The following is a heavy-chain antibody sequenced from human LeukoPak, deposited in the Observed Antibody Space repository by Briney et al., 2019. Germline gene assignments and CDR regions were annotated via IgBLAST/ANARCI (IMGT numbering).Heavy chain of an antibody. CDR3: ARDSLMSSSHLGY. CDR1: GFTFNSFA. V-gene: IGHV3-33*01. Sequence: PGGSLRLSCAASGFTFNSFAMHWVRQAPGKGLEWVAVIWYDGSHTYYVDSVKGRFTISRDNPKNTLYLQMNSLRAEDTAVYYCARDSLMSSSHLGYWGQGTLVTVSS. CDR2: IWYDGSHT. J-gene: IGHJ4*02. D-gene: IGHD6-6*01.